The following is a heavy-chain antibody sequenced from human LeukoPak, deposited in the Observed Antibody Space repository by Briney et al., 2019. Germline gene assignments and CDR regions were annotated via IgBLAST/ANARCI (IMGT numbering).Heavy chain of an antibody. V-gene: IGHV3-48*01. Sequence: GGSLRLSCATSGFTFSGYSMNWVRQAPGKGLEWISYISSSSINIHYGDSVKGRFTISRDNAENSLYPQMNSLRAEDTAVYYCARDSIQLWPNAIDFWGQGTLVTVSS. J-gene: IGHJ4*02. D-gene: IGHD1-1*01. CDR3: ARDSIQLWPNAIDF. CDR2: ISSSSINI. CDR1: GFTFSGYS.